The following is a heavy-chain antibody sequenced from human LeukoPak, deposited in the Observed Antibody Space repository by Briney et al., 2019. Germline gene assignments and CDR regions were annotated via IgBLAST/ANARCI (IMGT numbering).Heavy chain of an antibody. CDR3: ARAIVGADY. CDR1: GYAFTICY. V-gene: IGHV1-46*01. D-gene: IGHD1-26*01. J-gene: IGHJ4*02. Sequence: ASVTLSFTASGYAFTICYMYWGWQGPGPGKEWMGIINPSGGSTSYAQKFQGIVTMTRDMSTSTVYMELSSLRSEDTAVYYCARAIVGADYWGQGTLVTVSS. CDR2: INPSGGST.